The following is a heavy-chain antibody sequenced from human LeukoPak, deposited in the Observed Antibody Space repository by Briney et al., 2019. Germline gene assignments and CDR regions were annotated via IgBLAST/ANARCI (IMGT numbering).Heavy chain of an antibody. Sequence: PGGSLRLSCAASGFTFRSVAMSWVRQAPGKGLEWVSTLSGSGDAAYYADSVKGRFTISRDNSKNTLYLQMNSLRAEDTAVYYCAKVGTMIVVVSYFDYWGQGTLVTVSS. CDR2: LSGSGDAA. J-gene: IGHJ4*02. CDR1: GFTFRSVA. V-gene: IGHV3-23*01. D-gene: IGHD3-22*01. CDR3: AKVGTMIVVVSYFDY.